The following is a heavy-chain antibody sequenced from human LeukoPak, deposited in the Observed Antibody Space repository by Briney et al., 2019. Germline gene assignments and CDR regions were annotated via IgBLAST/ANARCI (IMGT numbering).Heavy chain of an antibody. CDR1: VYTFTDYY. V-gene: IGHV1-69-2*01. J-gene: IGHJ6*03. D-gene: IGHD3-22*01. CDR3: ATVADSSALPSYYYYYYMDV. CDR2: VDPEDGET. Sequence: ASVKVSCKVSVYTFTDYYMHWVQQAPGKRLEWMGLVDPEDGETIYAEKFQGRVTITADTSTDTAYMELSSLRSEDTAVYYCATVADSSALPSYYYYYYMDVWGKGTTVTVSS.